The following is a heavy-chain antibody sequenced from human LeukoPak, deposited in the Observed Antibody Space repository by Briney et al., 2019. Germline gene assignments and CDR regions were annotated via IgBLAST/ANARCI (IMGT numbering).Heavy chain of an antibody. V-gene: IGHV1-18*04. CDR3: ARDRVDTAMVPDY. J-gene: IGHJ4*02. CDR1: GYTFTSYG. CDR2: ISAYNGNT. Sequence: ASVKVSCKASGYTFTSYGISWVRQAPGQGLEWMGWISAYNGNTNYAQKLQGRVTSTSTAHMELRSLRSDDTAVYYCARDRVDTAMVPDYWGQGTLVTVSS. D-gene: IGHD5-18*01.